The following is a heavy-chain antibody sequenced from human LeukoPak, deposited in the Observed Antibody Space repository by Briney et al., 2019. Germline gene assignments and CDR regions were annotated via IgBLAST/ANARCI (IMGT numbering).Heavy chain of an antibody. Sequence: GGSLRLSCAASGFTFRSYAMHWVRQAPGKGLEWVANIKQDGSEKYYVDSVKGRFTISRDNAKNSLYLQMNSLRAEDTAVYYCARDRDGYYFDYWGQGTLVTVSS. D-gene: IGHD5-24*01. CDR1: GFTFRSYA. CDR3: ARDRDGYYFDY. J-gene: IGHJ4*02. V-gene: IGHV3-7*01. CDR2: IKQDGSEK.